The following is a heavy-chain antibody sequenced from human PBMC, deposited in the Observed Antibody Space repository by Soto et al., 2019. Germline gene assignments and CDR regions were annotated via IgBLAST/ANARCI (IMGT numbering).Heavy chain of an antibody. D-gene: IGHD3-16*02. CDR1: GFTFSDYA. CDR2: ISYDGSDK. CDR3: AKALGELSPESYDY. V-gene: IGHV3-30*18. Sequence: GGSLRLSCAASGFTFSDYAMHWVRQAPGKGLEWVAVISYDGSDKYYADSVKGRFTISRDNSKNTLNLQMNSLRADDTAVYYSAKALGELSPESYDYWGQGTLVTVSS. J-gene: IGHJ4*02.